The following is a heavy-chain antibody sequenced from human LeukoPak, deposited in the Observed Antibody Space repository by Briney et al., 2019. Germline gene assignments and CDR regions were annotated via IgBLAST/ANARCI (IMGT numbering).Heavy chain of an antibody. CDR2: IYYSGST. J-gene: IGHJ4*02. D-gene: IGHD3-10*01. V-gene: IGHV4-39*07. CDR3: ARATMVQGRPLKY. Sequence: SETLSLTCTVSGGSISSSSYYWGWIRQPPGKGLEWIGSIYYSGSTYYNPSLKSRVTISVDTSKNQFSLKLSSVTAADTAVYYCARATMVQGRPLKYWGQGTLVTVSS. CDR1: GGSISSSSYY.